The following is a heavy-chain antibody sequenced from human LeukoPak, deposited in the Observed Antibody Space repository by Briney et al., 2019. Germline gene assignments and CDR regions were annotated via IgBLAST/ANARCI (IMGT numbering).Heavy chain of an antibody. CDR1: GLSVSTNY. CDR2: LYSSGSA. D-gene: IGHD7-27*01. J-gene: IGHJ2*01. CDR3: ASLTGLYP. V-gene: IGHV3-53*01. Sequence: PGGSLRLSCAASGLSVSTNYMMWVRQAPGKGLECVSILYSSGSAYYADSVKGRFIISRENSENTLYLQMNSLSAEDTAVYYCASLTGLYPWGRGTLVSVSS.